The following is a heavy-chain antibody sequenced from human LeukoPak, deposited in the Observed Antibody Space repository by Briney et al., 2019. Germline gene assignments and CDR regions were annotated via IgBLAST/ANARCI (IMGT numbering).Heavy chain of an antibody. CDR3: AREELTMIVADAFDI. Sequence: SQTLSLTCAISGDSVPSNSAAWNWIRQSPSRGLEWLGRTYYRSKWYNDYAVSVKSRITINPDTSKDQFSLQLNSVTPEDTAVYYCAREELTMIVADAFDIWGQGTMVTVSS. D-gene: IGHD3-22*01. CDR1: GDSVPSNSAA. J-gene: IGHJ3*02. CDR2: TYYRSKWYN. V-gene: IGHV6-1*01.